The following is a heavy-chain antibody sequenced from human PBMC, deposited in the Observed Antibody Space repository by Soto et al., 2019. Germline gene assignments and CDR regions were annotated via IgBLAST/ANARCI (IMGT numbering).Heavy chain of an antibody. D-gene: IGHD6-13*01. CDR2: ISGSGSST. CDR1: GFTFSSYA. J-gene: IGHJ2*01. Sequence: EVQLLESGGGLVQPGGSLRLSCAASGFTFSSYAMNWVRQAPGKGLEWVSGISGSGSSTYYADSVKGRFTISRDNSKNTLYLRMNSLRAEDTAVYYCVKEESSSWAVVSWYFGLWGRGTLVTDSS. CDR3: VKEESSSWAVVSWYFGL. V-gene: IGHV3-23*01.